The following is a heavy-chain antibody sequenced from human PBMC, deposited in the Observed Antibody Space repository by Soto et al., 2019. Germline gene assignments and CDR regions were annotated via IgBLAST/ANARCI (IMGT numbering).Heavy chain of an antibody. V-gene: IGHV1-3*01. D-gene: IGHD6-13*01. CDR1: GYTFTSYA. J-gene: IGHJ6*02. CDR3: ATLAAAGTAYYYYGMDV. Sequence: ASMNVSCKASGYTFTSYAMHWVRQAPGQRLEWMGWINAGNGNTKYSQKFQGRVTITRDTSASTAYMELSSLRSEDTAEYYCATLAAAGTAYYYYGMDVWGQGTTVTVSS. CDR2: INAGNGNT.